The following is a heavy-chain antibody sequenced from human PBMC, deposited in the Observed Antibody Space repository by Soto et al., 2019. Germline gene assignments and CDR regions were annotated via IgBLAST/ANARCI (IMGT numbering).Heavy chain of an antibody. J-gene: IGHJ4*02. D-gene: IGHD4-4*01. CDR1: GFSFASSW. CDR3: ARGDYRVLEF. V-gene: IGHV5-51*01. CDR2: IYPGDSDT. Sequence: GESLKISCKDSGFSFASSWIGWVRQMPGKGLEWMGVIYPGDSDTRYSPSFQGQDTISADKSISTAYLQWSSLKASDTAVYYCARGDYRVLEFWGQGTLVTLSS.